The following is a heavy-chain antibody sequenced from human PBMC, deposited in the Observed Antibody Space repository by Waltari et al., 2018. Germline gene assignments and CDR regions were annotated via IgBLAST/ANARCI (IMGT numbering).Heavy chain of an antibody. J-gene: IGHJ4*02. Sequence: EVQLVESGGGLVKPGGSLRLSCAASGFTFSSYSMNWVRPAPGKGLEWVSSISSSSSYIYYADSVKGRFTISRDNAKNSLYLQMNSLRAEDTAVYYCARGALAAAGTLYYFDYWGQGTLVTVSS. CDR2: ISSSSSYI. CDR1: GFTFSSYS. CDR3: ARGALAAAGTLYYFDY. D-gene: IGHD6-13*01. V-gene: IGHV3-21*01.